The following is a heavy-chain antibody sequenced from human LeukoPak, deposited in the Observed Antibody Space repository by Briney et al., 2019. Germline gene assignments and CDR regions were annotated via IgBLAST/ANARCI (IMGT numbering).Heavy chain of an antibody. D-gene: IGHD2-2*01. J-gene: IGHJ4*02. Sequence: ASVKVSCKVAGYTVTRYGICWVRPAPGQGIEWMGWISAYNGNTNYAQKLQGRVTMTTDTSTSTVYMELRSLRSDDTAVYYCARGGLYCSSTSCYGIEYWGQGTLVTVSS. CDR2: ISAYNGNT. CDR1: GYTVTRYG. CDR3: ARGGLYCSSTSCYGIEY. V-gene: IGHV1-18*04.